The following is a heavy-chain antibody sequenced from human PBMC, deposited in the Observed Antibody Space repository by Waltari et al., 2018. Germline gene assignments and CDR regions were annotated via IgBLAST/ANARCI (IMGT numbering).Heavy chain of an antibody. CDR3: ARGGTDAFDI. CDR1: EFTFSSYW. J-gene: IGHJ3*02. CDR2: IKQEGSEK. V-gene: IGHV3-7*01. Sequence: EVQLVESGGGLVQPGGSLRLSCEASEFTFSSYWMSWVRQAPGKGREWGANIKQEGSEKYYVDSVKGRFTISRDNAKKSLYLQMNSLRAEDTAVYYCARGGTDAFDIWGQGTMVTVSS. D-gene: IGHD3-16*01.